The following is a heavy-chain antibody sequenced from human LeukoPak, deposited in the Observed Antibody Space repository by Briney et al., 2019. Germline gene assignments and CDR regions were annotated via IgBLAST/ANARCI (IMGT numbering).Heavy chain of an antibody. CDR3: ARGYCTTTSCYFPLKGFDP. V-gene: IGHV4-59*06. D-gene: IGHD2-2*01. J-gene: IGHJ5*02. CDR1: GGSISSYY. Sequence: PSETLSLTCTVSGGSISSYYWSWIRQPPGKGLEWIGYIYYTGRTSYNPSLKSRVTMSVDTSKNQLSLRLSSVTAADTAVYYCARGYCTTTSCYFPLKGFDPWGQGTPVTVSS. CDR2: IYYTGRT.